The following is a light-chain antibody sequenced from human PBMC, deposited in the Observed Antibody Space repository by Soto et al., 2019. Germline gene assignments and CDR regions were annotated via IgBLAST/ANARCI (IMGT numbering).Light chain of an antibody. CDR3: QQRSNWPPLT. Sequence: EVVLTQSPGTLSLSPGARATLSCRASETISSSHLAWYQQTPGQAPRLLLYRSSTRATGIPDRFSGSGSGTDFTLTISRLEPADAAVYYCQQRSNWPPLTFGGGTKVEIK. CDR2: RSS. CDR1: ETISSSH. J-gene: IGKJ4*01. V-gene: IGKV3D-20*02.